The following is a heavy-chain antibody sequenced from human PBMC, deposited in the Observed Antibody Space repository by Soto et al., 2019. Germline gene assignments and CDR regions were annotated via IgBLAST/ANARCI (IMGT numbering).Heavy chain of an antibody. D-gene: IGHD6-13*01. CDR2: INAANGDT. Sequence: ASVKVSCKASGYTFTSYGIHWVRQAPGQRLEWMGWINAANGDTKYSPKFQGRVTITRDTSASTAYMELSSLRSEDTAVYYCVRRHVSATGIDWFDPWGQAPLVTVSS. V-gene: IGHV1-3*01. CDR1: GYTFTSYG. CDR3: VRRHVSATGIDWFDP. J-gene: IGHJ5*02.